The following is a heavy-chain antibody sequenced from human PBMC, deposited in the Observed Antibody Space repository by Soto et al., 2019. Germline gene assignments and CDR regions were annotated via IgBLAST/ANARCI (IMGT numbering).Heavy chain of an antibody. V-gene: IGHV3-30-3*01. CDR2: ISYDGSNK. CDR3: ARDTGGYHFQH. D-gene: IGHD5-12*01. Sequence: QVQLVESGGGVVQPGRSLRLSCAASGFTFSSYAMHWVRQAPGKGLEWVAVISYDGSNKYYADSVKGRFTISRDNSKNTLYLQMNSLRAEDTAVYYWARDTGGYHFQHWGQGTLVTVSS. J-gene: IGHJ1*01. CDR1: GFTFSSYA.